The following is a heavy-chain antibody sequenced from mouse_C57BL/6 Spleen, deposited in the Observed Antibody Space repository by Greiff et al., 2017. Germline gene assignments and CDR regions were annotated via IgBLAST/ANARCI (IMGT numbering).Heavy chain of an antibody. J-gene: IGHJ2*01. CDR1: GFTFSDYG. D-gene: IGHD1-1*01. Sequence: EVQLVESGGGLVKPGGSLKLSCAASGFTFSDYGMHWVRQAPEKGLEWVAYISSGSSTIFYADTVKGRFTISRDNAKNTLFLQMTSLRSEDTAMYYCARYYYGSSYSATFDYWGQGTTLTVSS. V-gene: IGHV5-17*01. CDR2: ISSGSSTI. CDR3: ARYYYGSSYSATFDY.